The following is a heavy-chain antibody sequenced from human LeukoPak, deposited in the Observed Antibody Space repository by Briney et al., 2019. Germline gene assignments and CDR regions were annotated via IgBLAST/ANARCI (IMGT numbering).Heavy chain of an antibody. J-gene: IGHJ4*02. CDR1: GYTFTSYD. Sequence: ASVKVSCKASGYTFTSYDINWVRQAPGQGLEWMGGIIPIFGTANYAQKFQGRVTITTDESTSTAYMELSSLRSEDTAVYYCARGFDQLDYWGQGTLVTVSS. D-gene: IGHD2-2*01. V-gene: IGHV1-69*05. CDR2: IIPIFGTA. CDR3: ARGFDQLDY.